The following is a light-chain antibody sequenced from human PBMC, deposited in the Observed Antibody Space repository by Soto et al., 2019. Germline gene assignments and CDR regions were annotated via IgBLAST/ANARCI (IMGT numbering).Light chain of an antibody. Sequence: IVTTQSPATLSVSPGERATLSCRARQSVSRNVAWYQQKPGQAPRLLIYGASTRATGIPARFSASGSGSNFILTSSSLHLKVFGFYYCKKYKNWPSFAQGPRVDIK. CDR3: KKYKNWPS. CDR2: GAS. V-gene: IGKV3-15*01. J-gene: IGKJ1*01. CDR1: QSVSRN.